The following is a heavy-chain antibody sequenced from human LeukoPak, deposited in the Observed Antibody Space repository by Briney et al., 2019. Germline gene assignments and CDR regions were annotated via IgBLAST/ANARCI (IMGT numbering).Heavy chain of an antibody. V-gene: IGHV4-4*07. CDR2: IYSSGTT. CDR1: GGSISGYS. J-gene: IGHJ4*02. D-gene: IGHD3-9*01. Sequence: SETLSLNCTVYGGSISGYSWSWIRQPAGKGLEWIGHIYSSGTTNYNPSLKSRVTMSVDASKNQFSLRLTSVTAADTAVYYCARDQYYDSLGYWGQGTLVTVSS. CDR3: ARDQYYDSLGY.